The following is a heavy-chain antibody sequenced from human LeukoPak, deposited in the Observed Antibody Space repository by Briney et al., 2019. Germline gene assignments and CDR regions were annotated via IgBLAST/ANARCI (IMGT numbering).Heavy chain of an antibody. D-gene: IGHD1-26*01. Sequence: GGSLRLSCAASGFIFSSYSMNWVRQAPGKGLEWVSSISSSSNYIYYADSVRGRFTISRDNAKNSLYLQMNSLRAEDTAVYYCAKDKLGATVFWDYWGQGTLVTVSS. CDR1: GFIFSSYS. V-gene: IGHV3-21*03. J-gene: IGHJ4*02. CDR3: AKDKLGATVFWDY. CDR2: ISSSSNYI.